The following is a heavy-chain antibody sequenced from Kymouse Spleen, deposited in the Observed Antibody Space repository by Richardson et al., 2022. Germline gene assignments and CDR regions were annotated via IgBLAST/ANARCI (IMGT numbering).Heavy chain of an antibody. J-gene: IGHJ6*02. CDR3: TTDGKMNLYYDFWSGPHYYYYYGMDV. CDR1: GFTFSNAW. D-gene: IGHD3-3*01. Sequence: EVQLVESGGGLVKPGGSLRLSCAASGFTFSNAWMSWVRQAPGKGLEWVGRIKSKTDGGTTDYAAPVKGRFTISRDDSKNTLYLQMNSLKTEDTAVYYCTTDGKMNLYYDFWSGPHYYYYYGMDVWGQGTTVTVSS. CDR2: IKSKTDGGTT. V-gene: IGHV3-15*01.